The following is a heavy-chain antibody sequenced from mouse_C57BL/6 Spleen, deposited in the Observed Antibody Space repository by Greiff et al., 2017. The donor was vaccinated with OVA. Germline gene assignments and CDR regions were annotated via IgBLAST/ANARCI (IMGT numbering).Heavy chain of an antibody. CDR2: LSYSGST. D-gene: IGHD2-3*01. J-gene: IGHJ3*01. Sequence: EVKLMESGPGMVKPSQSLSLTCTVTGYSITSGYDWHWIRHFPGNKLEWMGYLSYSGSTNYNPSLKSRISITHDTSKNHFFLKLNSVTTEDTATYYCARGSYDGYYAWFAYWGQGTLVTVSA. CDR3: ARGSYDGYYAWFAY. CDR1: GYSITSGYD. V-gene: IGHV3-1*01.